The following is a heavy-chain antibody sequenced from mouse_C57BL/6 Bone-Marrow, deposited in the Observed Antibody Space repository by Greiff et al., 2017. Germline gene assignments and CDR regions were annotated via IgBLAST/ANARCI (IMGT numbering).Heavy chain of an antibody. Sequence: DVKLVESGGGLVKPGGSLKLSCAASGFTFSSYTMSWVRQTPEKRLQWVAALSGGGGNTYYPDSVKGRFTISRDNDKNILYLQMSSLRSEDTALYYCSRQVTTVLATKYFDVWGTGTTVTVSS. CDR1: GFTFSSYT. J-gene: IGHJ1*03. V-gene: IGHV5-9*01. CDR2: LSGGGGNT. D-gene: IGHD1-1*01. CDR3: SRQVTTVLATKYFDV.